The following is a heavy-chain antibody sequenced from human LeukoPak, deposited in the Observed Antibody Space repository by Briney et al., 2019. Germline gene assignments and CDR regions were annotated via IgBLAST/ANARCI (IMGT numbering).Heavy chain of an antibody. CDR2: IIPSGGNT. D-gene: IGHD3-10*01. V-gene: IGHV1-46*01. J-gene: IGHJ4*02. CDR3: VREFSGGLFDY. Sequence: ASVKVSCKASGYTFTSYGINWVRQAPGQGPEWVGIIIPSGGNTNYAQKFQGRVTMTRDTSTSTVYLELSSLRSEDPAVYYCVREFSGGLFDYWGQGTLVTVSS. CDR1: GYTFTSYG.